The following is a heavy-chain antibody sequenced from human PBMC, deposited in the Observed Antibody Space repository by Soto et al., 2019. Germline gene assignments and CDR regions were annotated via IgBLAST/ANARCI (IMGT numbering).Heavy chain of an antibody. CDR1: GGTFSSYA. V-gene: IGHV1-69*13. CDR3: ASPRRVVVVAALELRRVAFDI. Sequence: ASVEVSCKASGGTFSSYAISWVRQAPGQGLEWMGGIIPIFGTANYAQKFQGRVTITADESTSTAYMELSSLRSEDTAVYYCASPRRVVVVAALELRRVAFDIWGQGTMVTVSS. D-gene: IGHD2-15*01. CDR2: IIPIFGTA. J-gene: IGHJ3*02.